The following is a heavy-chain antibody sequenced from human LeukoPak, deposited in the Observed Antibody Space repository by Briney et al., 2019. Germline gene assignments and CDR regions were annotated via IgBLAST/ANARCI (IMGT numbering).Heavy chain of an antibody. D-gene: IGHD5-24*01. J-gene: IGHJ4*02. CDR3: ARDHGADY. Sequence: GGSLRLSCAASGFTFSTYWMNWVRQAPGKGLEWVANIKEDGSEKYYVDSVKGRFTISRDNAKNSLYLQMNSLRVEDTAVYYCARDHGADYWGQGTLVTVSS. CDR2: IKEDGSEK. CDR1: GFTFSTYW. V-gene: IGHV3-7*01.